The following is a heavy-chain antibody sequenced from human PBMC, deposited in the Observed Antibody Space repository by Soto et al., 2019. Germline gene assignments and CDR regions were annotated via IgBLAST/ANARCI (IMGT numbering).Heavy chain of an antibody. CDR3: ARDAETTGHYSHVDI. Sequence: QVQLVESGGGVVQPGGSLRLSCAASGFTFSYYGFYWVRQAPGKELEWVAEIHTRGNEKYYVDSVKVRFTVSRDESRNMVYLEMSGLRAEDTADYFGARDAETTGHYSHVDIWGRGALVAVS. J-gene: IGHJ4*02. CDR1: GFTFSYYG. V-gene: IGHV3-33*08. CDR2: IHTRGNEK. D-gene: IGHD3-9*01.